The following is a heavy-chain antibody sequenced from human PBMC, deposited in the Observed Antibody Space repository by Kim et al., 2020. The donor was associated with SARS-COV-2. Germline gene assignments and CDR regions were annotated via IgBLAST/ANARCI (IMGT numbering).Heavy chain of an antibody. D-gene: IGHD3-22*01. CDR1: GGPLSSYY. Sequence: SETLSLTCTVSGGPLSSYYWSWIRQPPGKGLEWIGFIYRSVTTTYNPALKSQVTISVDRSKSQQFSLKMTSLTAADTAVYYCARALAGSRGNLPLAYWGQGSLVTVAA. CDR3: ARALAGSRGNLPLAY. CDR2: IYRSVTT. V-gene: IGHV4-4*08. J-gene: IGHJ4*02.